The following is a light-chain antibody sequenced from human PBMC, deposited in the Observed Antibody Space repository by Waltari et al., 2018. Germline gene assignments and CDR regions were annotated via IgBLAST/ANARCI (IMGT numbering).Light chain of an antibody. Sequence: ESVFTQSPGTLSFSPGERVTVSCRASQTIKNSHLASYQQKAGQAPRLLIYGASSSATRIPDRFSGGGSGTDFTLTINRLQPEDFAVYHCQQYGSSPYTFGQGTKLAIK. J-gene: IGKJ2*01. CDR1: QTIKNSH. CDR3: QQYGSSPYT. V-gene: IGKV3-20*01. CDR2: GAS.